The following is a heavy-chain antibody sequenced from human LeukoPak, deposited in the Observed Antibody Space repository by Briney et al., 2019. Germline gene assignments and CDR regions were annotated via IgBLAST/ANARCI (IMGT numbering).Heavy chain of an antibody. CDR3: ARDNGGPYCTNGVCYIFDY. Sequence: GGSLRLSCAASGFTFSSYAMSWVRQAPGKGLEWVSAISGSGGSTYYADSVKGRFTISRDNSKNTLYLQMNSLRAEDTAVYYCARDNGGPYCTNGVCYIFDYWGQGTLVTVSS. D-gene: IGHD2-8*01. V-gene: IGHV3-23*01. CDR1: GFTFSSYA. J-gene: IGHJ4*02. CDR2: ISGSGGST.